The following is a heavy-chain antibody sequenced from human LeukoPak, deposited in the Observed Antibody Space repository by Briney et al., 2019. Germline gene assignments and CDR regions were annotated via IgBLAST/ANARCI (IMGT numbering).Heavy chain of an antibody. CDR2: ISYDGSNK. V-gene: IGHV3-30*04. D-gene: IGHD3-22*01. CDR1: GFTFSSYA. Sequence: PGGSLRLSCAASGFTFSSYAMHWVRQAPGKGLEWVAVISYDGSNKYYADSVKGRFTISRDNSKNTLYLQMNSLRAEDTAVYYCARGPQGYYYDIDYWGQGTLVTVSS. CDR3: ARGPQGYYYDIDY. J-gene: IGHJ4*02.